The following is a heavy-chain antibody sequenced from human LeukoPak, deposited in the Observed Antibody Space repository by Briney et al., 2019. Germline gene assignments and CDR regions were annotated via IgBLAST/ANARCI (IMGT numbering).Heavy chain of an antibody. CDR2: IYYSGST. V-gene: IGHV4-39*01. Sequence: PSETLSLTCTVSGGSISSSSYYWGWIRQPPGKGLEWVGSIYYSGSTYYNPSLKSRVTISVDTSKNQFSLKLSSVTAADTAVYYCARRVKGTIDYWGQGTLVTVSS. J-gene: IGHJ4*02. D-gene: IGHD3-10*01. CDR3: ARRVKGTIDY. CDR1: GGSISSSSYY.